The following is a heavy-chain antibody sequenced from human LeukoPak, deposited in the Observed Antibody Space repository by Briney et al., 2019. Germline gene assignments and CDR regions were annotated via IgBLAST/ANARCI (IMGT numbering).Heavy chain of an antibody. J-gene: IGHJ6*02. D-gene: IGHD1-14*01. Sequence: SETLSLTCTVSGGSISGFYCSWIRQPPGKGLEWIGHIYYSGSTNYNPSLKSRVTISVDTSKNQFSLKLSSVTAADTAVYYCARTSLSGYYYYGMDVWGQGTTVTVSS. CDR1: GGSISGFY. CDR3: ARTSLSGYYYYGMDV. V-gene: IGHV4-59*01. CDR2: IYYSGST.